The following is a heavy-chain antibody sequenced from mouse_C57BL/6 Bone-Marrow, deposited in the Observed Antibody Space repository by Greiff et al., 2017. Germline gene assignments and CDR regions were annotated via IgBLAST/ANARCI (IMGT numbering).Heavy chain of an antibody. CDR3: ARESPFTTVVANAMDY. D-gene: IGHD1-1*01. CDR1: GYTFTSYD. Sequence: QVQLQQSGPELVKPGASVKLSCKASGYTFTSYDINWVKQRPGQGLEWIGWIYPRDGSTKYNEKFKGKATFTVDTSSSTAYMELHSLTSEDSAVYFCARESPFTTVVANAMDYWGQGTSVTVSS. J-gene: IGHJ4*01. V-gene: IGHV1-85*01. CDR2: IYPRDGST.